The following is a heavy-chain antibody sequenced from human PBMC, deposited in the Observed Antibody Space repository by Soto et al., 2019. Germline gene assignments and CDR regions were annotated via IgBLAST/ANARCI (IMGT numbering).Heavy chain of an antibody. V-gene: IGHV3-23*01. CDR1: GFTFVDYV. CDR3: ARGSSASRPCYFDY. J-gene: IGHJ4*02. D-gene: IGHD3-22*01. CDR2: LSGTGGST. Sequence: PGVTLRLSYASSGFTFVDYVMSWVRQAPGMGLEWVSALSGTGGSTYYADSVKGRFTISKDNSKNTLYLQMNSLRADDTAVYYCARGSSASRPCYFDYWGQGILVTV.